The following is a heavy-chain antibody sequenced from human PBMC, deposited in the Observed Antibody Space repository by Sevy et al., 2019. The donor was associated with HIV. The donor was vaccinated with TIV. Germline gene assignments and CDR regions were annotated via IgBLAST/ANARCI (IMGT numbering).Heavy chain of an antibody. CDR2: IRSKDATYAT. Sequence: GGSLRLSCAASGLRFSESAIHWVRHTSGKGLEWVGRIRSKDATYATAYAASVIGRFTLSRDDSKNMAFLQMNSLKTEDTAIYYCARREDFFSQGEEHSFHLWGQGTMVTVSS. CDR1: GLRFSESA. D-gene: IGHD3-3*01. J-gene: IGHJ3*01. CDR3: ARREDFFSQGEEHSFHL. V-gene: IGHV3-73*01.